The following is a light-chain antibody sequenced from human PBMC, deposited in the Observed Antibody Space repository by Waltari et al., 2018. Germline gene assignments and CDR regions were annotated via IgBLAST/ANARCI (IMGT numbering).Light chain of an antibody. CDR1: SSDVGGYNY. CDR2: DVS. CDR3: SSYISSSTLEL. V-gene: IGLV2-14*03. J-gene: IGLJ2*01. Sequence: QSALTQPASVSGSPGQSITISCTGTSSDVGGYNYVSWYQQHPAKAPKLMIYDVSNRPSGVSNRFSGSKFGNTASLTISGLQAEDEADYYCSSYISSSTLELFGGGTSLTVL.